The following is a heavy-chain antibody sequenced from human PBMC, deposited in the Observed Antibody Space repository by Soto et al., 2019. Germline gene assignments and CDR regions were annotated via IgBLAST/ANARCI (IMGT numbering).Heavy chain of an antibody. CDR1: GSTFTDSS. V-gene: IGHV1-2*02. D-gene: IGHD5-12*01. CDR2: INLNSGDT. Sequence: ASVKVSCKASGSTFTDSSLHWVRQAPGQGLEWMGWINLNSGDTYYSQKFQGRVTLTRDTSIVTAYMELTRLKSGDTAVYYCARDLGGYDLYGPDTWGQGTPVTVSS. CDR3: ARDLGGYDLYGPDT. J-gene: IGHJ5*02.